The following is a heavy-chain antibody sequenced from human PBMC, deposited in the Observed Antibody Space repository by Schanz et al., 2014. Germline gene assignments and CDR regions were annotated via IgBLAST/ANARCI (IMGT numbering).Heavy chain of an antibody. J-gene: IGHJ4*02. CDR1: GYDFHIYA. Sequence: QVQLVQSGAEVKKPGASVTVSCKASGYDFHIYAYSWVRQAPGQGPEWMGRIIPILGIANYAQKFQGRVTITADRSTSTAYMDVSSLRSEDTAVYYCASSGAGYSSSWDFDYWGQGTLVTVSS. D-gene: IGHD6-13*01. V-gene: IGHV1-69*02. CDR2: IIPILGIA. CDR3: ASSGAGYSSSWDFDY.